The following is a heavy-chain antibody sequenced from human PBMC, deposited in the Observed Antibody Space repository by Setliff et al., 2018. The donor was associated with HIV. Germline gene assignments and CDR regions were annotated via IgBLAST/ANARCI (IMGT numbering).Heavy chain of an antibody. CDR1: RFTFNTYA. CDR2: ISGSGVKT. J-gene: IGHJ5*02. D-gene: IGHD3-10*01. CDR3: AKLGGPESGSCES. V-gene: IGHV3-23*01. Sequence: GSLRLSCAASRFTFNTYAMTWVRQAPGKGLAWVSTISGSGVKTFYADSVKGRFTISRDNSKNTLYLEMNSLRAEDTAIYYCAKLGGPESGSCESWGQGTLVTVST.